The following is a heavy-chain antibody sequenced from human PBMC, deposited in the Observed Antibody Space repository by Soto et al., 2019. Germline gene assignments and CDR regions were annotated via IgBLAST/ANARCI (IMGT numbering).Heavy chain of an antibody. V-gene: IGHV3-48*01. CDR1: GFTFSSYS. Sequence: EVQLVESGGGLVQPGGSLRLSCAASGFTFSSYSMNWVRQAPGKGLECVSYISSDGGTIYYADSVKGRFTISRDNAKNSLYLQMNSLRAEDTAVYYCARDGTEQWLGKYYYYGMDVWGQGTTVTVSS. CDR2: ISSDGGTI. J-gene: IGHJ6*02. CDR3: ARDGTEQWLGKYYYYGMDV. D-gene: IGHD6-19*01.